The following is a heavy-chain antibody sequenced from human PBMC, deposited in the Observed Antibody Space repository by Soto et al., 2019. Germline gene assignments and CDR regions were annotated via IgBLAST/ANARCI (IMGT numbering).Heavy chain of an antibody. D-gene: IGHD6-6*01. CDR2: IYSGGST. V-gene: IGHV3-53*01. CDR1: GFTVSSNY. Sequence: GGSLRLSCAASGFTVSSNYMSWVRQAPGKGLEWVSVIYSGGSTYYADSVKGRFTISRDNSKNMLYLQMNSLRAEDTAVYYCARGAGPYSSLTVDYWGQGTLVTVSS. CDR3: ARGAGPYSSLTVDY. J-gene: IGHJ4*02.